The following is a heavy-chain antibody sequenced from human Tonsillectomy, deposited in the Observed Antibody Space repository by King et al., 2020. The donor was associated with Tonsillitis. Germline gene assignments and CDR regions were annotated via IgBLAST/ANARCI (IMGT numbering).Heavy chain of an antibody. CDR2: IYSDGIT. CDR3: ARVGATTSLWAVDY. D-gene: IGHD1-26*01. V-gene: IGHV3-66*01. Sequence: QLVQSGGGLVQPGGSLRLSCAASGFTVSSNYMSWVRQAPGKGLEWVSVIYSDGITYYADSVKGRFTISRDNSKNTLYLQMNSLRAEDTAVYYCARVGATTSLWAVDYWGQGTLVTVSS. J-gene: IGHJ4*02. CDR1: GFTVSSNY.